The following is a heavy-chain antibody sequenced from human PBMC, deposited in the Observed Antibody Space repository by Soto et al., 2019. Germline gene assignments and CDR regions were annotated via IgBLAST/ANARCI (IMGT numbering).Heavy chain of an antibody. CDR2: ISGSGGST. D-gene: IGHD4-17*01. J-gene: IGHJ4*02. Sequence: GGSLRLSCAASGFTFSSYAMSWVRQAPGKGLEWVSAISGSGGSTYYADSVKGRFTISRDNSKNTLYLQMNSLRAEDTAVYYCAKDKWDYGDYVVHFDYWGQGTLVTVSS. CDR1: GFTFSSYA. V-gene: IGHV3-23*01. CDR3: AKDKWDYGDYVVHFDY.